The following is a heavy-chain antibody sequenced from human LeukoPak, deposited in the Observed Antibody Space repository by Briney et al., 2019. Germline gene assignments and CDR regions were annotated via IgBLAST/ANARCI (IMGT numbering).Heavy chain of an antibody. CDR1: GFTFSSYS. V-gene: IGHV3-21*01. J-gene: IGHJ5*02. Sequence: GGSLRLSCAASGFTFSSYSMNWVRQAPGKGLEWVSSISSSSSYIYYADSVKGRFTIPRDNAKNSLYLQMNSLRAEDTAVYYCARDYRTVVVAANNWFDPWGQGTLVTVSS. CDR2: ISSSSSYI. CDR3: ARDYRTVVVAANNWFDP. D-gene: IGHD2-15*01.